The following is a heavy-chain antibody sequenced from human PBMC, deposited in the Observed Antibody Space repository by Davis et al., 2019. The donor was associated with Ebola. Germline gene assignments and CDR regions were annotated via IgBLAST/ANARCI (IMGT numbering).Heavy chain of an antibody. Sequence: GSLRLSCAASGFTFSDYYMSWIRQPPGKGLEWIGYIYYSGSTNYNPSLKSRVTISLDTSKNQFSLKLSSVTAADTAVYYCARGPIISGFDPWGQGTLVTVSS. V-gene: IGHV4-59*01. CDR3: ARGPIISGFDP. J-gene: IGHJ5*02. CDR1: GFTFSDYY. CDR2: IYYSGST. D-gene: IGHD2-21*01.